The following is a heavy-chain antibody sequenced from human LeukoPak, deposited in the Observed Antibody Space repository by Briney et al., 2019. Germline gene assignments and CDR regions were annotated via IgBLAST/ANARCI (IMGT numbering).Heavy chain of an antibody. CDR3: ARAAYYYDSSGYRP. D-gene: IGHD3-22*01. CDR1: GLTFSDYY. J-gene: IGHJ5*02. V-gene: IGHV3-11*01. Sequence: GGSLRLSCAASGLTFSDYYMSWIRQAPGKGLEWVSYISSSGSTIYYADPVKGRSTISRDNAKNSLYLQMNSLRAEDTAVYYCARAAYYYDSSGYRPWGQGTLVTVSS. CDR2: ISSSGSTI.